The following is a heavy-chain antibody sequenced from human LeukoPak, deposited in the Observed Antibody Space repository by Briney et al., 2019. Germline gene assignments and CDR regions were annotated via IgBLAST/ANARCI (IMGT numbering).Heavy chain of an antibody. D-gene: IGHD3-10*01. CDR1: GFTFSSEA. CDR3: TKVGPKSYFASGSYSDY. CDR2: ISPAGGTT. V-gene: IGHV3-23*01. J-gene: IGHJ4*02. Sequence: GGSLRLSCAVSGFTFSSEAMGWVRQLPGGGLEWVSTISPAGGTTYYAESMKGRFTISRDNSKSTLYLQMNSLRVEDTAVYYCTKVGPKSYFASGSYSDYWGQGTLVTVSS.